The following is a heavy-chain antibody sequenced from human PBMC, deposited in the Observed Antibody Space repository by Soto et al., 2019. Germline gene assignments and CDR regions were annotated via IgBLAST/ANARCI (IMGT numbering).Heavy chain of an antibody. CDR2: ISWNSGSI. CDR1: GFTFDDYA. J-gene: IGHJ6*02. V-gene: IGHV3-9*01. CDR3: AKACIAARYYYYYYGMDV. D-gene: IGHD6-6*01. Sequence: GGSLRLSCAASGFTFDDYAMHWVRQAPGKGLEWVSGISWNSGSIGYADSVKGRFTISRDNAKNSLYLQMNRQRAEDTALYYCAKACIAARYYYYYYGMDVWGQGTTVTVSS.